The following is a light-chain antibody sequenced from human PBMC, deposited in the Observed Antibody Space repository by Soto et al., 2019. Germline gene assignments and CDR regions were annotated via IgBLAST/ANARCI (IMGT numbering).Light chain of an antibody. CDR2: EVS. CDR1: SSDVGGYNY. Sequence: QSALTQPASVSGSPGQSITISCTGTSSDVGGYNYVSWYQQHPGKAPKLMIYEVSNRPSGVSNRFSGSKSGNTASLTISGLQAEDEAEYYCSSYTSSSTPEVFGGGTKLTVL. V-gene: IGLV2-14*01. J-gene: IGLJ3*02. CDR3: SSYTSSSTPEV.